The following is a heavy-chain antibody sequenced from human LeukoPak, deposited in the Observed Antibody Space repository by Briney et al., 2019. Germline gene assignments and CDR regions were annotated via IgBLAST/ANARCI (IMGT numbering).Heavy chain of an antibody. V-gene: IGHV3-23*01. D-gene: IGHD6-19*01. CDR3: AKDASRGYRSGWDDAFDI. Sequence: GGSLRLSCAASGFTFSSYAMSWVRQAPGKGLEWVSAISGSGGSTYYADSVKGRFTISRDNSKNTLYVQMNSLRAEDTAVYYCAKDASRGYRSGWDDAFDIWGQGTMVIVSS. CDR2: ISGSGGST. CDR1: GFTFSSYA. J-gene: IGHJ3*02.